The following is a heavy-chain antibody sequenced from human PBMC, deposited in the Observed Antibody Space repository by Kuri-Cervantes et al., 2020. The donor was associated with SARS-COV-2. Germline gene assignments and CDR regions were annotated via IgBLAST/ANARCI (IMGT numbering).Heavy chain of an antibody. CDR1: GFTFSDYY. V-gene: IGHV3-11*04. CDR2: ISSGGSTI. CDR3: ARDQGSSGADFDY. D-gene: IGHD6-6*01. J-gene: IGHJ4*02. Sequence: GESLKISCAASGFTFSDYYMSWIRQAPGKGLEWVSYISSGGSTIYYADSVKGRFTISRDNAKNSLYLQMNSLRAEDTAVYYCARDQGSSGADFDYRGQGTLVTVSS.